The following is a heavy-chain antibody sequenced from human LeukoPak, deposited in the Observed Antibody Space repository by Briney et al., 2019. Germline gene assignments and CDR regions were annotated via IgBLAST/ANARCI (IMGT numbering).Heavy chain of an antibody. V-gene: IGHV4-59*01. CDR2: IYYSGST. CDR3: ARGDVDTAMPSY. J-gene: IGHJ4*02. Sequence: SETLSLTCTVSGGSISSYYWSWIRQPPGKGLEWIGYIYYSGSTNYNPPLKSRVTISVDTSKNQFSLKLSSVTAADTAVYYCARGDVDTAMPSYWGQGTLVTVSS. CDR1: GGSISSYY. D-gene: IGHD5-18*01.